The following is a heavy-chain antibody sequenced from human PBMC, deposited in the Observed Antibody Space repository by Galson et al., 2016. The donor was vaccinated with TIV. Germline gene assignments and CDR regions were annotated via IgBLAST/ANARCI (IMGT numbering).Heavy chain of an antibody. CDR3: AKDTVKGPQGGFFHH. V-gene: IGHV3-23*01. CDR1: GFTFGSYV. D-gene: IGHD3-16*01. J-gene: IGHJ4*02. Sequence: LRLSCAASGFTFGSYVMHWVRQAPGKGLEWVSSVSGSGLSTYYADSVKGRFTIFRHTSKNMVYLQMNSLRAEDTAIYYCAKDTVKGPQGGFFHHWGQGTLATVSS. CDR2: VSGSGLST.